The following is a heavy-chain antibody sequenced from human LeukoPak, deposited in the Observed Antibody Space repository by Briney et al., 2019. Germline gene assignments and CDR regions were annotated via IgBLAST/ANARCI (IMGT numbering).Heavy chain of an antibody. V-gene: IGHV3-74*01. CDR1: GFIFSNYW. CDR3: ARDPAGAGIYYDY. CDR2: INDDGSGT. D-gene: IGHD6-19*01. Sequence: GGSLRLSCAASGFIFSNYWMLWFRQAPGKGPMFVSRINDDGSGTVYADSVNGRFIMSRDNAKNTLYLQMNSLRAEDTAVYYCARDPAGAGIYYDYWGQGTLVTVSS. J-gene: IGHJ4*02.